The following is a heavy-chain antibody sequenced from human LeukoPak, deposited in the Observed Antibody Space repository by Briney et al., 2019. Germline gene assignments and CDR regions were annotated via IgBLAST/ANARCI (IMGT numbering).Heavy chain of an antibody. J-gene: IGHJ6*02. CDR3: AKDSKWELYDHYYYYGMDV. Sequence: PGGSLRLSCAASGFTFSSYGMHWVRQAPGKGLEWVAVISYDGSNKYYADPVKGRFTISRDNSKNTLYLQMNSLRAEDTAVYYCAKDSKWELYDHYYYYGMDVWGQGTTVTVSS. V-gene: IGHV3-30*18. CDR1: GFTFSSYG. D-gene: IGHD1-26*01. CDR2: ISYDGSNK.